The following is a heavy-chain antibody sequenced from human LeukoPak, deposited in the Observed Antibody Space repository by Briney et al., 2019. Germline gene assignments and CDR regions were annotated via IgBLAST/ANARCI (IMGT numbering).Heavy chain of an antibody. J-gene: IGHJ6*04. V-gene: IGHV4-34*01. CDR2: IKHSGST. CDR3: ARIGCSGGSCYLNYYYGMDV. CDR1: GPSLSGYY. Sequence: SETLSLTCAVYGPSLSGYYWSWLRQPPGEGLEWLGEIKHSGSTNYNPSLKSRVTISVDTSKNQFSLKLSSVTAADTAVYYCARIGCSGGSCYLNYYYGMDVGGKGPTVTVSS. D-gene: IGHD2-15*01.